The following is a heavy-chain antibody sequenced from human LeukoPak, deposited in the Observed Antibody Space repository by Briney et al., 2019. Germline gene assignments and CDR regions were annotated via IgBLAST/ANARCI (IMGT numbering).Heavy chain of an antibody. V-gene: IGHV3-66*01. CDR2: IYSGGST. Sequence: GGSLRLSCAASGFTFSNAWMSWVRQAPGKGLEWVSVIYSGGSTYYADSVKGRFTISRDNSKNTLYLQMNSLRAEDTAVYYCARDSIAVAGTGAFDIWGQGTMVTVSS. J-gene: IGHJ3*02. D-gene: IGHD6-19*01. CDR1: GFTFSNAW. CDR3: ARDSIAVAGTGAFDI.